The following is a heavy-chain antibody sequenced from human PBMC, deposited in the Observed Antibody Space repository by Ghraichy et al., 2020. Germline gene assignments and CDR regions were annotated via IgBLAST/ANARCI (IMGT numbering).Heavy chain of an antibody. J-gene: IGHJ6*03. CDR2: INHSGST. Sequence: SQTLSLTCAVYGGCFSGYYWSWIRQPPGKGLEWIGEINHSGSTNYNPSLKSRVTISVDTSKNQFSLKLSSVTAADTAVYYCARSPGYSSSLGNYYYYYMDFWGKGTTVTVSS. CDR1: GGCFSGYY. V-gene: IGHV4-34*01. D-gene: IGHD6-13*01. CDR3: ARSPGYSSSLGNYYYYYMDF.